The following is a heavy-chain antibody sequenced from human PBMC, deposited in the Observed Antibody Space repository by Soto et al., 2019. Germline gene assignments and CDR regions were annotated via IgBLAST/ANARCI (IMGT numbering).Heavy chain of an antibody. CDR2: IDPGDSET. V-gene: IGHV5-51*01. Sequence: PGESLKISCKGSVYSFINYWIGLVRQVPGKGLEWMGIIDPGDSETRYSPSFQGQVTISADQSISAAYMQWSSLKASDTAMYYCATRDDHRRPRSGYNYGYIDSWG. J-gene: IGHJ5*01. CDR1: VYSFINYW. CDR3: ATRDDHRRPRSGYNYGYIDS. D-gene: IGHD5-18*01.